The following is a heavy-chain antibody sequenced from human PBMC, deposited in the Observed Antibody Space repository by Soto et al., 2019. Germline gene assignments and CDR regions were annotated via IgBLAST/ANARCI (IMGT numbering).Heavy chain of an antibody. J-gene: IGHJ5*02. D-gene: IGHD3-10*01. CDR2: ISGSGGST. CDR1: GFTFSSYA. CDR3: AKLPVLLWFGELVYNWFDP. Sequence: GGSLRLSCAASGFTFSSYAMSWVRQAPGKGLEWVSAISGSGGSTYYADSVKGRFTISRDNSKNTLYLQMNSLRAEDTAVYYCAKLPVLLWFGELVYNWFDPWGQGTLVTVSS. V-gene: IGHV3-23*01.